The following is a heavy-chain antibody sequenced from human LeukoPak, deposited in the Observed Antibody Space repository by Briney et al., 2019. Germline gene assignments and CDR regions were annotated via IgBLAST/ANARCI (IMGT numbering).Heavy chain of an antibody. CDR3: AREAPGYSSGWFDY. CDR1: GFTVSSNY. J-gene: IGHJ4*02. Sequence: PGGSLRLSCAASGFTVSSNYMSWVRQAPGKGLEWVSVIYSGGNTDYSDCVKGRFTISRDNSMNKLYLQMNSLRAEDTAMYYCAREAPGYSSGWFDYWGQGTLVTVSS. V-gene: IGHV3-53*01. D-gene: IGHD6-19*01. CDR2: IYSGGNT.